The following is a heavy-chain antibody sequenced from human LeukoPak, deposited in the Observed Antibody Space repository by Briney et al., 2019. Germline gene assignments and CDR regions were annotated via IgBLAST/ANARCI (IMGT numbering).Heavy chain of an antibody. D-gene: IGHD6-19*01. CDR3: VPTAGYSSGWYNFDY. CDR2: IIPIFGTA. Sequence: SVKVSCKASGGTFSSYAISWVRQAPGQGLEWMGGIIPIFGTANYAQKFQGRVTITTDESTSTAYMELSSLRSEDTAVYYCVPTAGYSSGWYNFDYRGQGTLVTVSS. CDR1: GGTFSSYA. J-gene: IGHJ4*02. V-gene: IGHV1-69*05.